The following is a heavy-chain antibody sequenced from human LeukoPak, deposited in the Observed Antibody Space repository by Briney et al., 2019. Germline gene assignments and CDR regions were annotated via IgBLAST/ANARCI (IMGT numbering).Heavy chain of an antibody. CDR2: IYWDDDN. D-gene: IGHD6-6*01. Sequence: SGPTLVNPTQTVTLTCSFSGFSLDASGESVGWVRQPPGKALEWLALIYWDDDNRYNPSLQSRLTITKDTSKNQVALTMANLDPLDTATYYCAHRRGIATREGVFYFFDNWGQGILVSVSS. J-gene: IGHJ4*02. V-gene: IGHV2-5*02. CDR1: GFSLDASGES. CDR3: AHRRGIATREGVFYFFDN.